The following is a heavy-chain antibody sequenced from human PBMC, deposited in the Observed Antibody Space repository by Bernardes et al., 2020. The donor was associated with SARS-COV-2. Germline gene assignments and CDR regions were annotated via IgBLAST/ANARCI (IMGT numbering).Heavy chain of an antibody. CDR2: MNPNSGNT. V-gene: IGHV1-8*01. D-gene: IGHD3-22*01. Sequence: ASMKVSCKASGYTFTSYDINWVRQATGQGLEWMGWMNPNSGNTGYAQKFQGRVTMTRNTSISTAYMELSSLRSEDTAVYYCARGRSRITMIVVAQYYFDYWGQGTTVIVSP. CDR3: ARGRSRITMIVVAQYYFDY. J-gene: IGHJ4*03. CDR1: GYTFTSYD.